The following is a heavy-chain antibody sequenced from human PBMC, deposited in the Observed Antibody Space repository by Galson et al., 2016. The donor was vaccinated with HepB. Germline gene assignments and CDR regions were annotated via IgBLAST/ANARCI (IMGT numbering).Heavy chain of an antibody. D-gene: IGHD4-17*01. Sequence: SLRLSCAASGFTLSSSAMTWVRQAPGRGLEWVSAITETGSFAYYADSVRGRFTLSRDTSKNTVYLQMNYLSADDTARYYCGRDYPTMTDRYPYHVDVWGKGTAVTVSS. CDR3: GRDYPTMTDRYPYHVDV. CDR1: GFTLSSSA. V-gene: IGHV3-23*01. J-gene: IGHJ6*04. CDR2: ITETGSFA.